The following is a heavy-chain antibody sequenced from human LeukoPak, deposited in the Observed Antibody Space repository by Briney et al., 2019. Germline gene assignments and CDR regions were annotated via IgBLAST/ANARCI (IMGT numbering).Heavy chain of an antibody. CDR1: GGTTSA. CDR2: ILPSVGTA. J-gene: IGHJ6*03. CDR3: ARDPYSSSWYGWVDYYYMDV. D-gene: IGHD6-13*01. Sequence: ASVKVSCKASGGTTSAIGWVRQAPGQGLEWMGGILPSVGTAHSSQKLQGRVTMTTGTSTSTAYMELRSLRSDDTAVYYCARDPYSSSWYGWVDYYYMDVWGKGTTVTISS. V-gene: IGHV1-69*05.